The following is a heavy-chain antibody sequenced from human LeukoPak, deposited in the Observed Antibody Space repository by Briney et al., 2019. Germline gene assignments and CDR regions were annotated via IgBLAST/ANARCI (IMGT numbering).Heavy chain of an antibody. CDR3: ARDMSGRYQIDY. Sequence: GGSLRLSCAASGFTFSSHAMHWVRQARGKGLEWVAVISYDGSNKNYVDSVKGRFTVSRDNSKNTLDLQMNSLRAEDSAVYYCARDMSGRYQIDYWGQGTLATVSS. J-gene: IGHJ4*02. CDR1: GFTFSSHA. CDR2: ISYDGSNK. V-gene: IGHV3-30-3*01. D-gene: IGHD1-26*01.